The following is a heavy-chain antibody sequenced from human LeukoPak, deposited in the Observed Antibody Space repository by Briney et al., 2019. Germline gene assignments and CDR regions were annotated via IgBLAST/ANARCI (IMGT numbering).Heavy chain of an antibody. CDR2: ISYSGST. CDR3: ARSAAGGWYYFDY. D-gene: IGHD6-25*01. Sequence: SETLSLTCTVSGGSISSYYWSWIRQPPGKGLEWIGYISYSGSTNYNPSLKSRVTMSVDTSKNQFSLNLTSVTAADTAVYYCARSAAGGWYYFDYWGQGTLVTVSS. V-gene: IGHV4-59*12. CDR1: GGSISSYY. J-gene: IGHJ4*02.